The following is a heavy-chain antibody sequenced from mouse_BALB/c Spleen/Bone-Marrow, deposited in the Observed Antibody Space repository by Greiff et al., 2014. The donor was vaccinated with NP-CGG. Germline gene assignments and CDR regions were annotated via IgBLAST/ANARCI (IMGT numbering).Heavy chain of an antibody. J-gene: IGHJ4*01. CDR1: GFTFSSYG. V-gene: IGHV5-6*01. CDR3: ARRRDGPYAMDY. Sequence: EVKLVESGGDLVKPGGSLKLSCAAFGFTFSSYGMSWVRQTPDKRLEWVATINNGSSYTFYPDSVKGRFTISRDNAKNTLYLQMSSLKSEDTAMYYCARRRDGPYAMDYWGQGTSVTVSS. CDR2: INNGSSYT. D-gene: IGHD2-3*01.